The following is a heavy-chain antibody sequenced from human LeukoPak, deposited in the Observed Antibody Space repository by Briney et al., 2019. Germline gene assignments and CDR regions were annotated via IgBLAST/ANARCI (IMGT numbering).Heavy chain of an antibody. CDR1: GGSISSYY. CDR2: IYYSGST. Sequence: SETLSLTCTVSGGSISSYYWSWIRQPPGKGLEWIGYIYYSGSTNYNPSPKSRVTISVDTSKNQFSLKLSSVTAADTAVYYCASPPSIPSYWGQGTLVTVSS. V-gene: IGHV4-59*12. J-gene: IGHJ4*02. CDR3: ASPPSIPSY.